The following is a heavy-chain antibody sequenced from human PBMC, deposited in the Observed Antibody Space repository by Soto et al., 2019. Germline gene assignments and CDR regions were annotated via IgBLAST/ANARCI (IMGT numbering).Heavy chain of an antibody. J-gene: IGHJ4*02. V-gene: IGHV1-3*01. CDR3: ARGEFLSYDDY. CDR2: INAGNGNT. CDR1: GYTFTSYA. D-gene: IGHD3-16*01. Sequence: ASVKVSCKASGYTFTSYAMHWVRQAPGQRLEWMGWINAGNGNTKYSQKFQGRVTITRDTSASTAYMELSSLSSEDTAVYYCARGEFLSYDDYWGQGTLVTVSS.